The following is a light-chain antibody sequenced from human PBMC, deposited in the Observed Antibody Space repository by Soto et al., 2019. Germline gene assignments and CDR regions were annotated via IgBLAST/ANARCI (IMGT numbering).Light chain of an antibody. CDR3: QQYYSYPLT. Sequence: AIRMTQSPSSFSASTGDRVTITCRASQGISSYLAWYHKKPGKAPKLLIYAASTLQSGVPSMFGGSGAGTDFPLTLSCLQSEDFATCCCQQYYSYPLTFGQGTKVEIK. CDR1: QGISSY. J-gene: IGKJ1*01. V-gene: IGKV1-8*01. CDR2: AAS.